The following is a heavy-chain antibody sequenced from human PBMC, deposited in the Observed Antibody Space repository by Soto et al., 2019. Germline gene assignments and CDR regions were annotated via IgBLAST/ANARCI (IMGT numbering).Heavy chain of an antibody. Sequence: SETLSLTCTVSSDSISSYYWSWIRQPPGKGLEWIGYIYYSGSTNYNPSLKSRVTISVDTSKNQFSLKLSSVTAADTAVYYCARLGSQWLAIADAFDIWGQGTMVTVSS. CDR2: IYYSGST. D-gene: IGHD6-19*01. CDR3: ARLGSQWLAIADAFDI. V-gene: IGHV4-59*01. CDR1: SDSISSYY. J-gene: IGHJ3*02.